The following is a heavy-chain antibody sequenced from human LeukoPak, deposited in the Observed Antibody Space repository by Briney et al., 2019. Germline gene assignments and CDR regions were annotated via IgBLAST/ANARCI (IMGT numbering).Heavy chain of an antibody. CDR3: ASALIGDDAFDI. CDR1: GYTFTGYY. Sequence: GASVKVSCKASGYTFTGYYMNWVRQAPGQGLEWMGWINPYSGGTNYAQKFQGRVTMTTDTSISTAYMELRRLRSDDTAVYYCASALIGDDAFDIWGQGTMVTVSS. V-gene: IGHV1-2*02. CDR2: INPYSGGT. D-gene: IGHD3-22*01. J-gene: IGHJ3*02.